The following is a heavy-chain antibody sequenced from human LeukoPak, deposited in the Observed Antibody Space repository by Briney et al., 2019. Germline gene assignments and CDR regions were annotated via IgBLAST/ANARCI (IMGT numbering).Heavy chain of an antibody. J-gene: IGHJ5*02. V-gene: IGHV4-61*02. Sequence: SETLSLTCTVSGGSISSGSYYWSWIRQPAGKGLEWIGRIYTSGSTNYNPSLKSRVTISVDTSKNQFSLKLSSVTAADTAVYYCARDRKQWLRGPFDPWGQGTLVTVSS. D-gene: IGHD6-19*01. CDR3: ARDRKQWLRGPFDP. CDR2: IYTSGST. CDR1: GGSISSGSYY.